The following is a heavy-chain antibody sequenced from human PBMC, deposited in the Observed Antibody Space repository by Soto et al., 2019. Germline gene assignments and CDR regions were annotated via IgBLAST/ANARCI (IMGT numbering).Heavy chain of an antibody. Sequence: QVQLVQSGAEVKKPGASVKVSCKASGYTFTSYDINWVRQATGQGLEWMGWMNPNSGNTGYAQKFQGRITMTRNTSKSTADMEQSSMRSEETAVYYCARNHYGDNVDSWSQRTLVTVSS. CDR3: ARNHYGDNVDS. D-gene: IGHD4-17*01. CDR2: MNPNSGNT. CDR1: GYTFTSYD. V-gene: IGHV1-8*01. J-gene: IGHJ4*02.